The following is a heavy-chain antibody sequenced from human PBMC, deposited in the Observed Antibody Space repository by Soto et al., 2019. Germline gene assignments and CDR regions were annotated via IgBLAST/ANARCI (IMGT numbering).Heavy chain of an antibody. CDR2: IYHSGST. CDR1: GGSISSSNW. D-gene: IGHD3-10*01. CDR3: ARVAVLLLWFGETPNFDY. J-gene: IGHJ4*02. Sequence: PSETLSLTCAVSGGSISSSNWWSWVRQPPGKGLEWIGEIYHSGSTNYNPSLKSRVTISVDKSKNQFSLKLSSVTAADTAVYYFARVAVLLLWFGETPNFDYRGQLTLVTVSS. V-gene: IGHV4-4*02.